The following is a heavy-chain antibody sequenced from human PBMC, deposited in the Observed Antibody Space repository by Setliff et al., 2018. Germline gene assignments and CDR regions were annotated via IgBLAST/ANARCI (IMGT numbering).Heavy chain of an antibody. D-gene: IGHD3-22*01. CDR2: IKSKSEGEAR. CDR1: GITFKNAW. CDR3: STGPRDSRNYLNWSGH. J-gene: IGHJ5*02. Sequence: LRLSCAVSGITFKNAWMTWVRQSPGKGLEWVGRIKSKSEGEARDYAAPVKGRFTISRDDSKQIVYLQMNSLKIEDTAVYYCSTGPRDSRNYLNWSGHWGQGALVTVS. V-gene: IGHV3-15*01.